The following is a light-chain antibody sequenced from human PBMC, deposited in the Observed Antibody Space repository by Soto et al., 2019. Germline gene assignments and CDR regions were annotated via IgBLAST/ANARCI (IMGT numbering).Light chain of an antibody. CDR3: QQRRVWPLT. CDR2: DSS. V-gene: IGKV3-11*01. J-gene: IGKJ4*01. CDR1: QSVSNY. Sequence: VLTQSPAILSLSPGERATLDCRASQSVSNYLAWYQQRPGQAPRLLIYDSSNRATGIPARFSASGSGTDFTLTISSLEPEDFAVYYCQQRRVWPLTFGGWTKVEIK.